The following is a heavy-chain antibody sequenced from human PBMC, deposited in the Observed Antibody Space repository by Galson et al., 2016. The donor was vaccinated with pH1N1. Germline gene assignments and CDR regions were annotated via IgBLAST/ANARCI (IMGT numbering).Heavy chain of an antibody. CDR2: MYTSGTT. J-gene: IGHJ4*02. D-gene: IGHD3-10*01. CDR3: ARDRVALTGIFDY. CDR1: GGSISSSIYY. Sequence: TLSLTCTVSGGSISSSIYYWNWIRQPAGKGLEWIGRMYTSGTTTYNQSLESRVSISVDTSKNQFSLRLSSVTAADTAVYFCARDRVALTGIFDYWGQGALVTVSS. V-gene: IGHV4-61*02.